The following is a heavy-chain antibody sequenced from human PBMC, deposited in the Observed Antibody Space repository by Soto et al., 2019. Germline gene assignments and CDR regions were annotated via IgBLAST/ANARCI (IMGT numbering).Heavy chain of an antibody. CDR2: ISAYNGNT. CDR1: GYTFTSYG. J-gene: IGHJ6*04. V-gene: IGHV1-18*01. CDR3: ARDGMIESPPGVMDV. D-gene: IGHD2-21*01. Sequence: GASVKVSCKASGYTFTSYGISWVRQAPGQGLEWMGWISAYNGNTNNAQKLKGRVTMTTDTSTSTAYIEKRSLRYDDTAVYYCARDGMIESPPGVMDVWGKGTTVTVSS.